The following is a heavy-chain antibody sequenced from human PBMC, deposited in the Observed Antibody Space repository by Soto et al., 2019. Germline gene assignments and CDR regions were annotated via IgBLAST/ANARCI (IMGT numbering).Heavy chain of an antibody. CDR3: ARGVDAGVDF. CDR2: MSPGSGDT. J-gene: IGHJ4*02. CDR1: GYTFASLD. Sequence: QVQLVQSGAEVKEPGASVKVSCKASGYTFASLDINWMRQATGQGLEWMGWMSPGSGDTGYAQKFQGRVSMTRDTSLATAYMELSSLRSEDTAVYYCARGVDAGVDFWGQGTLVTVS. D-gene: IGHD7-27*01. V-gene: IGHV1-8*01.